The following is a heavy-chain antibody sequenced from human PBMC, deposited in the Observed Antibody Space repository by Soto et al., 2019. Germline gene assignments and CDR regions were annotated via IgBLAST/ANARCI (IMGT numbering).Heavy chain of an antibody. CDR3: ARAHGYHFFYGMDV. Sequence: PSETLSLTCTVSGDSISSAGYSWSWIRHHPGKGLEWVGYIYYSGITYYNPSLKTRVTISVDTSETQFSLKLTSVTAADTAVYYCARAHGYHFFYGMDVWGRGTTVTVSS. V-gene: IGHV4-31*03. CDR2: IYYSGIT. J-gene: IGHJ6*02. CDR1: GDSISSAGYS.